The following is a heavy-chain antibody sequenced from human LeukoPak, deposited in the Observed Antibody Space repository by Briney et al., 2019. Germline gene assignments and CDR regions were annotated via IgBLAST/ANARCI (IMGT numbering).Heavy chain of an antibody. J-gene: IGHJ4*02. CDR1: GFIFSNDW. CDR3: ATGEGH. CDR2: IKQDGSAK. Sequence: GGSLRLSCSATGFIFSNDWMKWVRQAPGKGLEWVATIKQDGSAKHYGDSVKGRFTISRDSAKNTLYLEMNTLRAEDTAVYYCATGEGHWGQGTLVTVSS. V-gene: IGHV3-7*01. D-gene: IGHD2-21*01.